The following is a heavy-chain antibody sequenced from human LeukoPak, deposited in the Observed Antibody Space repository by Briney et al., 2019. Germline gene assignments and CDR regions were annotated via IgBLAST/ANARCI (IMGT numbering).Heavy chain of an antibody. CDR1: GYTFTYYY. Sequence: ASVKVSCKASGYTFTYYYIRWVRQAPGQGLEWMGWINPNSGGTNFAQKFQDRDSMTRDTSITTVYMTLSSLTSDDTAVYFCAREVEWELLGSGFWGQGTQVTVSS. CDR3: AREVEWELLGSGF. CDR2: INPNSGGT. D-gene: IGHD1-26*01. J-gene: IGHJ4*02. V-gene: IGHV1-2*02.